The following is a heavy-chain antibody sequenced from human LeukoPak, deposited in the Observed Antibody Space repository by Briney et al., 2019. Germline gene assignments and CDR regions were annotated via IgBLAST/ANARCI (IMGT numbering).Heavy chain of an antibody. CDR1: GGSISSYY. D-gene: IGHD2-8*01. V-gene: IGHV4-59*01. J-gene: IGHJ5*02. Sequence: PSETLSLTCTVSGGSISSYYLSWIRQPPGKGLEWIGYIYYSGSTNYNPSLKSQVTISVDTSKNQFSLKLSSVTAADTAVYYCARGSGSRVKHWFDPWGQGTLVTVSS. CDR2: IYYSGST. CDR3: ARGSGSRVKHWFDP.